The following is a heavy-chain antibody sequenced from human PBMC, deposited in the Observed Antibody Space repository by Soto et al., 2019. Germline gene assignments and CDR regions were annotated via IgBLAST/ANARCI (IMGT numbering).Heavy chain of an antibody. CDR3: AREEDRYCSSTSWYFDY. CDR1: GGPFRGYA. J-gene: IGHJ4*02. D-gene: IGHD2-2*01. Sequence: SVKVSCMASGGPFRGYASSWVRQAAGQGLEWMGGIIPIFGTANYAQKFQGRVTITADESTSTAYMELSSLRSEDTAVYYCAREEDRYCSSTSWYFDYWGQGTLVTVSS. V-gene: IGHV1-69*13. CDR2: IIPIFGTA.